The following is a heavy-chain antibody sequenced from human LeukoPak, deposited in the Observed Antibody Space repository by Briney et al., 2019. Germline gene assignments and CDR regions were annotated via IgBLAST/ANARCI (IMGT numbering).Heavy chain of an antibody. CDR2: FDPEDGET. V-gene: IGHV1-24*01. J-gene: IGHJ4*02. CDR3: ATLYCSSTSCYSNFDY. D-gene: IGHD2-2*01. Sequence: ASVKVSCKVSGYTLTELSMHWVRQAPGKGLEWMGGFDPEDGETIYAQKFQGRVTMTEDTSTDTAYMELSSLRSEGTAVYYCATLYCSSTSCYSNFDYWGQGTLVTVSS. CDR1: GYTLTELS.